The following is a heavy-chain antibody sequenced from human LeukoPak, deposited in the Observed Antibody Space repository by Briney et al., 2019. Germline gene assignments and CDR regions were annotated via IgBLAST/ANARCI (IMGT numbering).Heavy chain of an antibody. V-gene: IGHV4-4*09. CDR2: IYTSGST. CDR1: GGSISSYY. CDR3: ARLMTGTTGPVAFDI. D-gene: IGHD1-20*01. Sequence: SETLSLTCTLSGGSISSYYWSWIRQPPGKGLEWIGYIYTSGSTNYNPSLKSRVTISVDTSKNQFSLKLSSVNAADTAVYYCARLMTGTTGPVAFDIWGQGTMVTVSS. J-gene: IGHJ3*02.